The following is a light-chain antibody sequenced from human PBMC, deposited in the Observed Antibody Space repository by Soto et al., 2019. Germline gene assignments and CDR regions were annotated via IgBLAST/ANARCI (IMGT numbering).Light chain of an antibody. CDR3: QQSYNSPYT. V-gene: IGKV1-39*01. Sequence: DIQMTQSPPSLSASVGDRVTITCRASQTINKNLNWYRHKLGKAPELLIYDASDSQAGVPSRFSGSGSGTDFILIISGLQPEDFATYYCQQSYNSPYTFGQGTKLEIK. CDR2: DAS. CDR1: QTINKN. J-gene: IGKJ2*01.